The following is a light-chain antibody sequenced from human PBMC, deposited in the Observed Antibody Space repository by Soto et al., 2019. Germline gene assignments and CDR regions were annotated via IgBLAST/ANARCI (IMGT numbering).Light chain of an antibody. CDR1: RHIERW. J-gene: IGKJ1*01. V-gene: IGKV1-5*01. Sequence: DIQMTQSPSTLSASLGDRVTITCRASRHIERWLAWYQQKPGKAPRLLIYDASTLETGGPSRFSGGGSGTEFTRTISSLQPDDNATYYCQHCDTYWAFGHGTQVEVE. CDR3: QHCDTYWA. CDR2: DAS.